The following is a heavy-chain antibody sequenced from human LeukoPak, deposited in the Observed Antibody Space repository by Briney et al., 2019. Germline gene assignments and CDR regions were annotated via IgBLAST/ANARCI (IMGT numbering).Heavy chain of an antibody. D-gene: IGHD2-2*02. CDR1: GGTFSSYA. V-gene: IGHV1-69*13. CDR3: ARSRCSSTSCYNVPVDY. CDR2: IIPISGTA. Sequence: GASVKVSCKASGGTFSSYAISWVRQAPGQGLEWMGGIIPISGTANYAQKFQGRVTITADESTSTAYVELSSLRSEDTAVYYCARSRCSSTSCYNVPVDYWGQGTLVTVSS. J-gene: IGHJ4*02.